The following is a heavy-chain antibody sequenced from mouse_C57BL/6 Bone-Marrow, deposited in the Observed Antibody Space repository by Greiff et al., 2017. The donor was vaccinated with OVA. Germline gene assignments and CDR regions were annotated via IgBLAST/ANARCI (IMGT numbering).Heavy chain of an antibody. Sequence: QVQLKESGAELVRPGASVKLSCKASGYTFTDYYINWVKQRPGQGLEWIARIYPGSGNTYYNEKFKGKATLTAEKSSSTAYMQLSSLTSEDSAVYFCARGTGVYFDYWGQGTTLTVSS. V-gene: IGHV1-76*01. CDR1: GYTFTDYY. CDR3: ARGTGVYFDY. D-gene: IGHD4-1*01. J-gene: IGHJ2*01. CDR2: IYPGSGNT.